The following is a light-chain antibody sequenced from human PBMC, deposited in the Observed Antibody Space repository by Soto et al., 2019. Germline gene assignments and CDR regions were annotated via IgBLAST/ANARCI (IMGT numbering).Light chain of an antibody. J-gene: IGKJ1*01. CDR3: HQYNNWWT. CDR1: QTVSTS. V-gene: IGKV3-15*01. Sequence: EIVMTQSPATLSVSPGERATLSCRASQTVSTSLAWYQQKPGQAPRLLIYGASTRASGVPARFSGSGSGTEITLTISSLQSEDSAVYYCHQYNNWWTFGQGTKVDIK. CDR2: GAS.